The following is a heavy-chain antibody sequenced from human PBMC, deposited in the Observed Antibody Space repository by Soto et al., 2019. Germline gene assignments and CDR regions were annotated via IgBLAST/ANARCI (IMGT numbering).Heavy chain of an antibody. D-gene: IGHD5-12*01. CDR2: TYYRSKWYN. V-gene: IGHV6-1*01. CDR3: ARDSSGYGPLDS. Sequence: SQTLSLTFAISGDTVSSTSAAWTWIRQSPSRGLEWVGRTYYRSKWYNDYAVSVKGRIIINPDTSKNQFSLQLNSVTPEDTAVYYCARDSSGYGPLDSWGQGTMVTVSS. J-gene: IGHJ4*02. CDR1: GDTVSSTSAA.